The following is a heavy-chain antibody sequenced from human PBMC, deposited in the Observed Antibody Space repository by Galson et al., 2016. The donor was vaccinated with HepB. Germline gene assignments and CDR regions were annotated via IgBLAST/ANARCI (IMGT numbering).Heavy chain of an antibody. V-gene: IGHV3-23*01. J-gene: IGHJ4*02. D-gene: IGHD2/OR15-2a*01. CDR3: AKRHEYCPAVGCSVDY. Sequence: SLRLSCAASGFTFSNYGMTWVRQAPGKGLEVVSSISRSGDSTDYADSVKGRFTISRDNSNNMLFLQMSSLRTDDTAIYYCAKRHEYCPAVGCSVDYWGQGTLVPVSS. CDR2: ISRSGDST. CDR1: GFTFSNYG.